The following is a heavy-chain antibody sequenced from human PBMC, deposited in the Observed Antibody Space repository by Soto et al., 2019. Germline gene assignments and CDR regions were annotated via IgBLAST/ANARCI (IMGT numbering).Heavy chain of an antibody. CDR2: INSGGSST. V-gene: IGHV3-74*01. CDR1: GFTFSNYW. D-gene: IGHD5-12*01. Sequence: EVQLVESGGGLVQPGGPLTLSCAASGFTFSNYWMHWVRQAPGKGLVWVSRINSGGSSTSYADSVKGRFTISRDNARNTLYVQMNSLRVEDTAVYYCARAGDRGYEPDDWGQGTLVTVSS. J-gene: IGHJ4*02. CDR3: ARAGDRGYEPDD.